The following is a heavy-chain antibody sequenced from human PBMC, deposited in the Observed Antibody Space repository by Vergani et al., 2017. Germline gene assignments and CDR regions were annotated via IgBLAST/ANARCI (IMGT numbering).Heavy chain of an antibody. V-gene: IGHV1-69-2*01. J-gene: IGHJ6*02. CDR1: GYTFTDYY. CDR2: VDPEDGET. D-gene: IGHD4-17*01. Sequence: EVQLVQSGAEVKKPGATVKISCKVSGYTFTDYYMHWVQQAPGKGLEWMGLVDPEDGETIYAEKFQGRVTITADTSTDTAYMELSSLRSEDTAVYYCATDKDYGDDLRGTYYYYGMDVWGQGTTVTVSS. CDR3: ATDKDYGDDLRGTYYYYGMDV.